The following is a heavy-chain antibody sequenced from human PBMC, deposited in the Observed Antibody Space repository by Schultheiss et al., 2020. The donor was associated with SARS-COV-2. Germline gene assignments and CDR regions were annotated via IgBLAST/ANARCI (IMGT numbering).Heavy chain of an antibody. CDR3: ARGRLLWFGDDYYGMDV. V-gene: IGHV4-59*12. D-gene: IGHD3-10*01. J-gene: IGHJ6*02. Sequence: SQTLSLTCTVSGGSISSYYWSWIRQPPGKGLEWIGYIYYSGSTNYNPSLKSRVTISVDTSKNQFSLKLSSVTAADTAVYYCARGRLLWFGDDYYGMDVWGQGTTVTVSS. CDR1: GGSISSYY. CDR2: IYYSGST.